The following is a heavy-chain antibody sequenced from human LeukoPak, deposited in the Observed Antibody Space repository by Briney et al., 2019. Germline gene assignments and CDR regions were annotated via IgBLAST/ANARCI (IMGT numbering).Heavy chain of an antibody. D-gene: IGHD3-3*01. V-gene: IGHV4-59*01. CDR1: GGSISSYY. Sequence: KPSETLSLTCTVSGGSISSYYWSWIRQPPGKGLEWIGYIYYSGSTNYNPSLKRRVTISVDTSKNQFSLKLSSVTAADTAVYYCATTKYYDFWSGYYTENYFDYWGQGTLVTVSS. J-gene: IGHJ4*02. CDR2: IYYSGST. CDR3: ATTKYYDFWSGYYTENYFDY.